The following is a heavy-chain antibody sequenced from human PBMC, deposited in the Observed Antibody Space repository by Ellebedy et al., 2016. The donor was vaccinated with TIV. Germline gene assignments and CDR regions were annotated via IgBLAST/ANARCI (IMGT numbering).Heavy chain of an antibody. Sequence: SETLSLTCSVSGGSMSSACWSWIRLAPGKGLEWIGCVYSSGSTNYNPSLKSRVTISVDTSRNQFSLKLGSVTAADTAVYYCARLPAEYYYYYYMDVWGKGTTVTVSS. V-gene: IGHV4-59*08. CDR3: ARLPAEYYYYYYMDV. J-gene: IGHJ6*03. CDR1: GGSMSSAC. CDR2: VYSSGST.